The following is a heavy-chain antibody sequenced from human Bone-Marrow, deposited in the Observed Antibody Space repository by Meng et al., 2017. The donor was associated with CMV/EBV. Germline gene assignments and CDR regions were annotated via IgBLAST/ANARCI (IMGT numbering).Heavy chain of an antibody. D-gene: IGHD3-22*01. Sequence: GESLKISCAASGFTLSNYWMHWVRQAPGKGLVWVSRTNSDGSSTSYAASVKGRFTISRDNAKNTLYLQMNSLRAVDTAVYYCARGDDYYDSSGLDCWGQGTLVTVSS. CDR3: ARGDDYYDSSGLDC. CDR1: GFTLSNYW. CDR2: TNSDGSST. V-gene: IGHV3-74*01. J-gene: IGHJ4*02.